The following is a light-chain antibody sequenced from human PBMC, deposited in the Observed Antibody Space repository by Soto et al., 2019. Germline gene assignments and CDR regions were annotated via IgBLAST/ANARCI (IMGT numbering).Light chain of an antibody. J-gene: IGLJ2*01. Sequence: QSVLTQPPSASGTPGQRVTISCSGSSSNIGSYTVNWYQQLPGAAPKLLIYINDQRPSGVPDRFSGSKSGTSASLAISGLQYGDEADYYCAAWDDSLTGVVFGGGTKLTVL. V-gene: IGLV1-44*01. CDR3: AAWDDSLTGVV. CDR1: SSNIGSYT. CDR2: IND.